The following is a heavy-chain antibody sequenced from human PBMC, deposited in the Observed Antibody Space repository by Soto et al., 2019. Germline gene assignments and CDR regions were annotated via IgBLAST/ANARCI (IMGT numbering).Heavy chain of an antibody. D-gene: IGHD2-15*01. CDR2: ISGSGGST. CDR3: AKCLSGPGYFQH. CDR1: GFTFSSYA. Sequence: EVQLLESGGGLVQPGGSLRLSCAASGFTFSSYAMSWVRRAPGKGLEWVSAISGSGGSTYYAESAKGRFTISRDNSKNPLYLQMNSLRAEDTAVYYCAKCLSGPGYFQHWGQGTLVTVSS. V-gene: IGHV3-23*01. J-gene: IGHJ1*01.